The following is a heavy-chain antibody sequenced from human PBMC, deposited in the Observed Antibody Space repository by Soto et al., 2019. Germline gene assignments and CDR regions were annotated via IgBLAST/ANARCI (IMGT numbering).Heavy chain of an antibody. D-gene: IGHD6-19*01. V-gene: IGHV4-39*01. CDR3: ARMTEYSSGRYYFDY. CDR1: GGSISSSSYY. Sequence: SETLSLTCTVSGGSISSSSYYWGWIRQPPGKGLEWIGSIYYSGSTYYNPSLKSRVTISVDTSKNQFSLKLSSVTAADTAVYYCARMTEYSSGRYYFDYWGQGTLVTVSS. CDR2: IYYSGST. J-gene: IGHJ4*02.